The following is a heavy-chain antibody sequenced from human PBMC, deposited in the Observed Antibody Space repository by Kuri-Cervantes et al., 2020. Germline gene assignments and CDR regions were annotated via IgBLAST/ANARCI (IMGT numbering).Heavy chain of an antibody. CDR2: IYHSGST. CDR3: AREYCSSTSCYSHAFDI. D-gene: IGHD2-2*01. CDR1: GYSISNGYY. J-gene: IGHJ3*02. V-gene: IGHV4-38-2*02. Sequence: ESLKISCAVSGYSISNGYYWGWNRQPPGKGLEWIGIIYHSGSTYYNPSLKSRVTISVDTSKNQFSLKLTSLTATDTAVYYCAREYCSSTSCYSHAFDIWGQGTMVTVSS.